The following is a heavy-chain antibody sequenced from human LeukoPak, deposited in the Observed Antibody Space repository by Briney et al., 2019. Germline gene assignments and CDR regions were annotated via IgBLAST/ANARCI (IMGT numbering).Heavy chain of an antibody. CDR1: GFTFSRYW. CDR2: IKQDGSEK. D-gene: IGHD4-17*01. J-gene: IGHJ4*02. V-gene: IGHV3-7*03. CDR3: AKGGYYGDYGSPFDY. Sequence: GGSLRLSCAASGFTFSRYWMRWVRQAPGKGLEWVANIKQDGSEKYHVDSVKGRFTSSRDNAKNSLYLQMNSLRAEDMALYYCAKGGYYGDYGSPFDYWGQGTLVTVSS.